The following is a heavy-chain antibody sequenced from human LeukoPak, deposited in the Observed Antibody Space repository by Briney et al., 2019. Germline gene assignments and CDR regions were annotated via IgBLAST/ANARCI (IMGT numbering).Heavy chain of an antibody. J-gene: IGHJ3*01. CDR2: LKQDGSVQ. Sequence: GGSLRLSCVASGFTLSHYWMTWYRQAPGKGLEWVANLKQDGSVQLYGDSVKGRFTISRDNAKNSVYIQMNSLRVEDTAMYFCARDHNVADVWGRGTKVTVSS. CDR1: GFTLSHYW. CDR3: ARDHNVADV. D-gene: IGHD2-8*01. V-gene: IGHV3-7*01.